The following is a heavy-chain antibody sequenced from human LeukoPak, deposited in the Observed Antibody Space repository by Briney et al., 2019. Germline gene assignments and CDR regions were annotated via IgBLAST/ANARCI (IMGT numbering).Heavy chain of an antibody. CDR3: ARRAGAYSHPYDY. V-gene: IGHV3-53*01. CDR2: IYSGGST. D-gene: IGHD4/OR15-4a*01. CDR1: GFTVSSNY. J-gene: IGHJ4*02. Sequence: GGSLRLSCAASGFTVSSNYMSWVRQAPGKGLEGVSVIYSGGSTYYADSVKGRFTISRDNSKNTLYLQMNSLRAEDTAVYYCARRAGAYSHPYDYWGQGTLVTVSS.